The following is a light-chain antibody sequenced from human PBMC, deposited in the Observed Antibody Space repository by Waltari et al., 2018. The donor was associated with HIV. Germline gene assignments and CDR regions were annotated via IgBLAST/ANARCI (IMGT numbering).Light chain of an antibody. CDR2: DAS. CDR3: QQRRDWPT. CDR1: QSVDSY. Sequence: IVCPQSPATLPLPPGDRVTRACRASQSVDSYLAWYQQKPGQAPRLLIYDASHRATGIPARCSGSASGTDFTRTISSVEPEDFAVYCSQQRRDWPTFGGGTKVEIK. V-gene: IGKV3-11*01. J-gene: IGKJ4*01.